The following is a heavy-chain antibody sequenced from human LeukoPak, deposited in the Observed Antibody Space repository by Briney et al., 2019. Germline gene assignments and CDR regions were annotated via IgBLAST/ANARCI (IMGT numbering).Heavy chain of an antibody. D-gene: IGHD1-26*01. CDR2: IIPILGIA. Sequence: GASVKVSCKASGGTFSSYAISWVRQAPGQGLEWMGRIIPILGIANYAQKFQGRVTITADKSTSTGYMELKSLTYDDTAVYFCARRGAVGDAFDLWGQGTLVTVSS. J-gene: IGHJ3*01. CDR1: GGTFSSYA. V-gene: IGHV1-69*04. CDR3: ARRGAVGDAFDL.